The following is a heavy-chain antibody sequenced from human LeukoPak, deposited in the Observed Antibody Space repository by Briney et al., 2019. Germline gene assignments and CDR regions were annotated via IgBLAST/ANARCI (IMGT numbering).Heavy chain of an antibody. Sequence: GGSLRLSCAASGFTFSSYAMSWVRQAPGKGLEWVSAISSRSSYIFYADSVKGRFTISRDNAKNSLYLQMNSLRAEDTAVYYCASVGYCSSTSCYSAYWGQGTLVTVSS. D-gene: IGHD2-2*03. CDR3: ASVGYCSSTSCYSAY. J-gene: IGHJ4*02. CDR2: ISSRSSYI. V-gene: IGHV3-21*01. CDR1: GFTFSSYA.